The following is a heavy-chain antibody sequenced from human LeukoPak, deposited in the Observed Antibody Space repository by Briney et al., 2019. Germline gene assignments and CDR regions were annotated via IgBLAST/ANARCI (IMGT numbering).Heavy chain of an antibody. CDR2: ISYGGGT. J-gene: IGHJ4*02. CDR3: ARVGDTSGYFYYFDY. V-gene: IGHV4-59*08. Sequence: SETLSLTCAVSGGSISSFYWSWVRQPPGKGLEWVGDISYGGGTTYNPSLKRRVSMSIDTSKNQFSLRLSSVTAADTALYYCARVGDTSGYFYYFDYWGQGTLVTVSS. D-gene: IGHD3-22*01. CDR1: GGSISSFY.